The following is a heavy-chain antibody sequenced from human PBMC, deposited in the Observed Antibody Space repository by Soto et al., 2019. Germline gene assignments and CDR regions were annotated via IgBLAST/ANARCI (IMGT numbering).Heavy chain of an antibody. CDR3: AKDFPLSGYGDYAFFDY. CDR1: GFTFSSYA. CDR2: ISGSGGST. J-gene: IGHJ4*02. V-gene: IGHV3-23*01. Sequence: GGSLRLSCAASGFTFSSYAMSWVRQAPGKGLEWVSAISGSGGSTYYADSVKGRFTVSRDNSKNTLYLQMNSLRAEDTAVYYCAKDFPLSGYGDYAFFDYWGQGTLVTVSS. D-gene: IGHD4-17*01.